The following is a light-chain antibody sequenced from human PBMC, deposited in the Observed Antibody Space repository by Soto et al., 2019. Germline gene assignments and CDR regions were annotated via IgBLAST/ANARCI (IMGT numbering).Light chain of an antibody. Sequence: IVLTQSPATLSLSPGERATLSCRASQSVRSNLAWYQQKPGQAPRLLIYDASNRATGIPGRFSGSGSGTDFTLTISNLEPEDFAVYYCQQRYNWPWTFGQGAKVDIK. V-gene: IGKV3-11*01. J-gene: IGKJ1*01. CDR3: QQRYNWPWT. CDR2: DAS. CDR1: QSVRSN.